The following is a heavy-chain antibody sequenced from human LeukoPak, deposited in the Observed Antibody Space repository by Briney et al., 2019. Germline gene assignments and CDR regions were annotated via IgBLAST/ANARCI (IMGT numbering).Heavy chain of an antibody. Sequence: ASVKVSCKASGYTFTSYYIHWVRQAPGQGLEWMGWLNPNSGGTNYAQKFQGRVTMTRDTSISTAYMELSSLRSDDTAVYYCARGWVVWFGELLSKPNFDYWGQGTLVTVSS. CDR3: ARGWVVWFGELLSKPNFDY. D-gene: IGHD3-10*01. CDR2: LNPNSGGT. J-gene: IGHJ4*02. V-gene: IGHV1-2*02. CDR1: GYTFTSYY.